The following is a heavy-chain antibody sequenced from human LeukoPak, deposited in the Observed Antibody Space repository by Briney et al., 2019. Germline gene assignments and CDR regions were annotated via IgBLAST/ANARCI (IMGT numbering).Heavy chain of an antibody. CDR1: GYTFTTSW. CDR3: ARRHSSSSDY. Sequence: PGESLKISSKGSGYTFTTSWIGWVRQMPGKGLEWMGIIYPADSDTRYSPSFQGQVTISADKSISTAYLQWSSLKASDAAMYYCARRHSSSSDYWGQGTLVTVSS. J-gene: IGHJ4*02. D-gene: IGHD6-6*01. CDR2: IYPADSDT. V-gene: IGHV5-51*01.